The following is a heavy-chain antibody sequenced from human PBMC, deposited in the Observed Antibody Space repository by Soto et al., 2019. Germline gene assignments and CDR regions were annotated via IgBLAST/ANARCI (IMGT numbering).Heavy chain of an antibody. CDR1: GYTFTSYG. D-gene: IGHD6-13*01. V-gene: IGHV1-18*01. CDR2: ISAYNGNT. J-gene: IGHJ4*02. Sequence: QVQLVQSGAEVKKPGASVKVSCKASGYTFTSYGISWVRQAPGQGLEWMGWISAYNGNTNYAQKLQGRVTMTTDTSTSPVYMELRSLRSDHTDVYYCARGGQPAGYSSSLVLDSWGQGTLVTVSS. CDR3: ARGGQPAGYSSSLVLDS.